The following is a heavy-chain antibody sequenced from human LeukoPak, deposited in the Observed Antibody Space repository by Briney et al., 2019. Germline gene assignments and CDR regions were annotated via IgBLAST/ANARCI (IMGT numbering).Heavy chain of an antibody. CDR2: IYTSGST. V-gene: IGHV4-61*02. CDR1: GGSISSGNYY. J-gene: IGHJ4*02. Sequence: PSQTLSLTCTVSGGSISSGNYYWSWIRQPAGKGLEWIGRIYTSGSTNYNPSLKSRVTISVDTSKNQFSLKLSSVTAADTAVYYCARLSGGWYYFDYWGQGTLVTVSS. CDR3: ARLSGGWYYFDY. D-gene: IGHD6-19*01.